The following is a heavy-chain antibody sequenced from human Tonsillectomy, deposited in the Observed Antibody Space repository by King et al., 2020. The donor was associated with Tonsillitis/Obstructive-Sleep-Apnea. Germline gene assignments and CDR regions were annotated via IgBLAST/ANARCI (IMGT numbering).Heavy chain of an antibody. Sequence: VQLQQWGAGLLKPSETLSLTCAVYGGSFSGYYWSWIRQPPGKGLEWIGEINHSGSTNYNPSLKSRVTISVDTSKNQFSLKLSSVTAADTAVYYCASLPSREGYNYPRPLHHYIRNFDYWGQGTLVTVSS. CDR1: GGSFSGYY. J-gene: IGHJ4*02. CDR2: INHSGST. CDR3: ASLPSREGYNYPRPLHHYIRNFDY. V-gene: IGHV4-34*01. D-gene: IGHD5-24*01.